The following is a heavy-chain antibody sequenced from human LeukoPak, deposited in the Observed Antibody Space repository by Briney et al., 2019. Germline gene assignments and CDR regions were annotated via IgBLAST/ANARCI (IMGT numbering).Heavy chain of an antibody. D-gene: IGHD3-10*02. J-gene: IGHJ6*04. CDR2: ISSSGSTI. CDR3: AELGITMIGGV. CDR1: GFTFSSDE. V-gene: IGHV3-48*03. Sequence: GGSLRLSCAASGFTFSSDEMNWVRQAPGEGLEWVSYISSSGSTIYYADSVKGRFTISRDNAKNSLYLQMNSLRAEDTAVYYCAELGITMIGGVWGKGTTVTISS.